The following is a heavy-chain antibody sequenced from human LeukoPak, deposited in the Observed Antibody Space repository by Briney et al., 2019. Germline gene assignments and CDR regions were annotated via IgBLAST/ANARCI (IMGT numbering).Heavy chain of an antibody. D-gene: IGHD3-10*01. CDR3: ASNSPTADGYYSFDY. J-gene: IGHJ4*02. V-gene: IGHV3-30*03. CDR2: ISYDGSNK. Sequence: GGSLRLSCAASGFTFSSYGMHWVRQAPGKGLEWVAVISYDGSNKYYADFVKGRFTISRDNSKSTLYLQMNSLRAEDTAVYYCASNSPTADGYYSFDYWGQGTLVTVSS. CDR1: GFTFSSYG.